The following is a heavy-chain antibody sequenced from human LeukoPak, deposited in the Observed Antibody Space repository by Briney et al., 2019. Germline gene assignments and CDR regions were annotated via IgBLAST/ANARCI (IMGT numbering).Heavy chain of an antibody. V-gene: IGHV4-30-4*01. D-gene: IGHD4-23*01. CDR1: GGSISSGDYY. Sequence: SETLSLTCTVSGGSISSGDYYWSWIRQPPGKGLEWIGYIYYSGSTYYNPSLKSRVTISVDTSENQFSLKLSSVTAADTAVYYCARDLLNEGNHLDYWGQGTLVTVSS. CDR3: ARDLLNEGNHLDY. CDR2: IYYSGST. J-gene: IGHJ4*02.